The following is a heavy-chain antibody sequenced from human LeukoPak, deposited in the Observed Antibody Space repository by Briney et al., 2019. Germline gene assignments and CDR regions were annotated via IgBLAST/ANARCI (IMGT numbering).Heavy chain of an antibody. CDR2: ISAYNGNT. J-gene: IGHJ4*02. CDR1: GYTFTNFG. V-gene: IGHV1-18*01. CDR3: ARQDSSGWYVLAPLDY. Sequence: ASVKVSCKSSGYTFTNFGITWVRQAPGQGLEWMGWISAYNGNTNYAQKLQGRVTMTTDTSTSTAHMELRSLRSDDTAMYYCARQDSSGWYVLAPLDYWGQGTLVTVSS. D-gene: IGHD6-19*01.